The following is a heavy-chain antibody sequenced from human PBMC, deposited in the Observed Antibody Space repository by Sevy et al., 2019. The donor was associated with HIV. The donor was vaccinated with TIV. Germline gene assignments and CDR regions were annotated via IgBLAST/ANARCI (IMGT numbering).Heavy chain of an antibody. CDR3: ARGIRLETGIDY. D-gene: IGHD6-19*01. J-gene: IGHJ4*02. CDR1: GFTFSYYD. Sequence: GGSLRLSCAASGFTFSYYDMHWVRQVTGKGLEWVSAIGTGGDTYYPDSVKGRFTISRENAKNSLYLQMDSLRAGDTGVYYCARGIRLETGIDYWGQGTLVTVSS. V-gene: IGHV3-13*01. CDR2: IGTGGDT.